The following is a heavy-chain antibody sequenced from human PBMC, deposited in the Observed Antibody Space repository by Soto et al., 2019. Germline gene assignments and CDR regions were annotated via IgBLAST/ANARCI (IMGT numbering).Heavy chain of an antibody. Sequence: PSETLSLTCTVSGGSISSGGYYWSWIRQHPGKGLEWIGYIYYSGTTYYNPSLRSRVTISVDTSKNQFSLKLSSVTAADTAVYYWGGLWFGEIYYRDVWGKGTTVTVSS. CDR1: GGSISSGGYY. J-gene: IGHJ6*03. CDR2: IYYSGTT. V-gene: IGHV4-31*09. CDR3: GGLWFGEIYYRDV. D-gene: IGHD3-10*01.